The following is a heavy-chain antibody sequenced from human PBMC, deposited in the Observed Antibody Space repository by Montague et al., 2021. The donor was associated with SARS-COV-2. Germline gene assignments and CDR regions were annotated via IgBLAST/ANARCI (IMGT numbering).Heavy chain of an antibody. D-gene: IGHD6-19*01. CDR1: GGSINSYY. J-gene: IGHJ6*02. CDR2: IYYSGST. Sequence: TLSLTCAVSGGSINSYYWSWIRQPPGKGLEWIGYIYYSGSTIYNPSLKSRVTISIDTSKNQFSLKLNSVTAADTAVYYCAGRPTPSYSSGWYLFYYAMDVWGQGTTVTVSS. V-gene: IGHV4-59*01. CDR3: AGRPTPSYSSGWYLFYYAMDV.